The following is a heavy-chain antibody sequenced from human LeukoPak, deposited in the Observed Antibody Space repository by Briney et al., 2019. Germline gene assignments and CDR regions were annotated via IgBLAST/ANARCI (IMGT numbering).Heavy chain of an antibody. CDR3: ARGLTVRGNWFDP. D-gene: IGHD3-16*01. J-gene: IGHJ5*02. V-gene: IGHV1-8*01. CDR2: MNPNSGNT. CDR1: GYIFTSYD. Sequence: ASVKVSCKASGYIFTSYDINWVRQATGQGLEWMGWMNPNSGNTGYAQKFQGRVTMTRNTSIGTAYMELSSLRSEDTAVYYCARGLTVRGNWFDPWGQGTLVTVSS.